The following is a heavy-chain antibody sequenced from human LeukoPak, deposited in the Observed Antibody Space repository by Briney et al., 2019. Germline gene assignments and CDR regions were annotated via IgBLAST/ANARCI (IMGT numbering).Heavy chain of an antibody. D-gene: IGHD3-10*01. CDR2: VYYTGST. V-gene: IGHV4-39*02. J-gene: IGHJ4*02. CDR1: GGSISSGGYY. CDR3: ARHRGRYYDSGSYYYFDY. Sequence: PSQTLSLTCTVSGGSISSGGYYWGWIRQPPGKGLEWVGSVYYTGSTFYNPSLKSRVTTSVDTSKNHFSLNLSPVTAADTAVYYCARHRGRYYDSGSYYYFDYWGQGTLVTVSS.